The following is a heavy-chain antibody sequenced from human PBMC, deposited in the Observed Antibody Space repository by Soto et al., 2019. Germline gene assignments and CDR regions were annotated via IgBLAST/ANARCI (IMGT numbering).Heavy chain of an antibody. CDR1: GASISVCRIYY. D-gene: IGHD2-2*01. Sequence: PSETLSLTCTVSGASISVCRIYYWGWNSQPPRKGLEWIGSIYYSGNTYYSPSLKSRVTLSVDTSNNQCSLNLNSVTAADTAVYYCVTTAAYWSGTNCYDFDYWGKGTLVTVSS. CDR2: IYYSGNT. V-gene: IGHV4-39*01. CDR3: VTTAAYWSGTNCYDFDY. J-gene: IGHJ4*02.